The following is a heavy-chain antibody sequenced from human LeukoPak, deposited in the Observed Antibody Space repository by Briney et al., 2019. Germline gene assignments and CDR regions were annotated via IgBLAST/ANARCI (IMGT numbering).Heavy chain of an antibody. J-gene: IGHJ3*02. Sequence: GASVKLSYTPSAGTFSSYAIWGLRQAPGQGLEWMGGIIPIFGTANYAQKFQGRVTITADESTSTAYLELSSLRSEDTAVYYFARAVTMSDAFDIWGQGTMVTVSS. CDR2: IIPIFGTA. CDR1: AGTFSSYA. CDR3: ARAVTMSDAFDI. D-gene: IGHD3-22*01. V-gene: IGHV1-69*13.